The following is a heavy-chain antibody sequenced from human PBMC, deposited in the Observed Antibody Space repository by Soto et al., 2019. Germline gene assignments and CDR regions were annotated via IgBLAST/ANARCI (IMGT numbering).Heavy chain of an antibody. J-gene: IGHJ4*02. Sequence: GGSLRLSCAASGFTFSSYAMSWVRQAPGKGLEWVSAISGSGGSTYYADSVKGRFTISRDNSKNTLYLQMNSLRAEDTAVYYCAKDSGEYRAYDVLTGRDYWGQGTLVTFSS. CDR3: AKDSGEYRAYDVLTGRDY. CDR2: ISGSGGST. V-gene: IGHV3-23*01. D-gene: IGHD3-9*01. CDR1: GFTFSSYA.